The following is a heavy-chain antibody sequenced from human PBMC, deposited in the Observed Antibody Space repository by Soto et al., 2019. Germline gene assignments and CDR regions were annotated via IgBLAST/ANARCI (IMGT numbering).Heavy chain of an antibody. Sequence: PSETLSLTCTVSGGSISSGDYYWSWIRQPPGKGLEWIGYIYYSGSTYYNPSLKSRVTISVDTSKNQFSLKLSSVTAADTAVYYCARAIFWGPRLDYDILTGCQNWFAPWGQGTLVTVSS. V-gene: IGHV4-30-4*01. D-gene: IGHD3-9*01. J-gene: IGHJ5*02. CDR2: IYYSGST. CDR3: ARAIFWGPRLDYDILTGCQNWFAP. CDR1: GGSISSGDYY.